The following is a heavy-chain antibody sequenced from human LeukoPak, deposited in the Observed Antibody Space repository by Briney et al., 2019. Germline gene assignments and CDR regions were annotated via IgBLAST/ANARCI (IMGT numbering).Heavy chain of an antibody. D-gene: IGHD3-16*02. Sequence: GGSLRLSCAASGFTFSSYAMSWVRQAPGKGLEWVSAISGSGGSTYYADSVKGRFTISRDNSKNTLYLQMNSLRAEDTAVYYCARDHGEDDYVWGSYRSHFDYWGQGTLVTVSS. CDR2: ISGSGGST. V-gene: IGHV3-23*01. J-gene: IGHJ4*02. CDR3: ARDHGEDDYVWGSYRSHFDY. CDR1: GFTFSSYA.